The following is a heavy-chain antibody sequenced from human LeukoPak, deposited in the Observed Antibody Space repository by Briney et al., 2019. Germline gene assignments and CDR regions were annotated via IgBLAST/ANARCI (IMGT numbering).Heavy chain of an antibody. CDR1: GDSISSGDYY. J-gene: IGHJ5*02. Sequence: KPSETLSLTCTVSGDSISSGDYYWSWIRQPAGKGLEWIGRISSSGSTNYNPSLKSRVTISVDTSKNQFSLKLSSVTAADTAVYYCARQKHYRVVVAATRRDWFDPWGQGTLVTVSS. CDR2: ISSSGST. CDR3: ARQKHYRVVVAATRRDWFDP. D-gene: IGHD2-15*01. V-gene: IGHV4-61*02.